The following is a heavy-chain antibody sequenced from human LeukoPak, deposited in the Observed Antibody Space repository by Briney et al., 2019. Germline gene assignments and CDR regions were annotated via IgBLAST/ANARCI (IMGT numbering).Heavy chain of an antibody. CDR2: ISGSGVNT. J-gene: IGHJ3*02. CDR3: AKGSVPVVAMNAFEI. V-gene: IGHV3-23*01. Sequence: GGSLRLSCAASGFTFSSYAMSWVRQAPGRGLEWVSVISGSGVNTYYADSVKGRFTISRDNSKNTLFLQMNSLRAEDTAVYYCAKGSVPVVAMNAFEIWGQGTMVTVSS. CDR1: GFTFSSYA. D-gene: IGHD2-2*01.